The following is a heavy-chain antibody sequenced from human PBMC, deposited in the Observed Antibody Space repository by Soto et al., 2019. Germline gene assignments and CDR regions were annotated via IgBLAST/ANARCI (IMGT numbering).Heavy chain of an antibody. V-gene: IGHV1-18*01. D-gene: IGHD2-8*01. CDR3: ARDIESVTAKHFFYYYAMDV. J-gene: IGHJ6*02. CDR1: DFTFSNYG. Sequence: RASVKVSCKASDFTFSNYGLNWVRQAPGQGLEWMGWVSANNGHTNYAQNLQGRVSMTTDTSTSTAYMELRGLTFDDTAVYYCARDIESVTAKHFFYYYAMDVWGQGTTVTVSS. CDR2: VSANNGHT.